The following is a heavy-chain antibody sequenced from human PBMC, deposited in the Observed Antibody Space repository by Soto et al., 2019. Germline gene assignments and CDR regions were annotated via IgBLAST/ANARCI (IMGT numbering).Heavy chain of an antibody. D-gene: IGHD5-12*01. CDR3: DSVFSEHPSGVLPYFCDYPHPFDL. J-gene: IGHJ3*01. V-gene: IGHV3-33*01. Sequence: GSLRLSCAASGVTFSSYGKHWVRQAAGRGLEWVGVIWYYGSNKYYADSVKGRFTISRDNSNNTLYLQMNSLRADDTAVYYCDSVFSEHPSGVLPYFCDYPHPFDLGG. CDR2: IWYYGSNK. CDR1: GVTFSSYG.